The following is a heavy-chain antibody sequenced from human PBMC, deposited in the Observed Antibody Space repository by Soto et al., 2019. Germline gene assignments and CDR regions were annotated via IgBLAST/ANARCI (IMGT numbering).Heavy chain of an antibody. Sequence: ASVKVSCKASGYTFTSYDINWVRRATGQGLEWMGWMNPNSGNTGYAQKFQGRVTMTRNTSISTAYMELSSLRSEDTAVYYCARSRFWSGYCNFDYWGQGTLVTVSS. J-gene: IGHJ4*02. D-gene: IGHD3-3*01. CDR3: ARSRFWSGYCNFDY. CDR1: GYTFTSYD. V-gene: IGHV1-8*01. CDR2: MNPNSGNT.